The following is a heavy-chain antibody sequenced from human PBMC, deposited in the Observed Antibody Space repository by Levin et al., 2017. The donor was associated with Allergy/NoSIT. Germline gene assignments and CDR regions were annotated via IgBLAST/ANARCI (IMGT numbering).Heavy chain of an antibody. Sequence: GGSLRLSCAASGFTFSSYAMHWVRQAPGKGLEWVAVISYDGSNKYYADSVKGRFTISRDNSKNTLYLQMNSLRAEDTAVYYCARSRSSEYSGYEEYDAFDSWGQGTMVTVSS. V-gene: IGHV3-30-3*01. J-gene: IGHJ3*02. CDR3: ARSRSSEYSGYEEYDAFDS. D-gene: IGHD5-12*01. CDR1: GFTFSSYA. CDR2: ISYDGSNK.